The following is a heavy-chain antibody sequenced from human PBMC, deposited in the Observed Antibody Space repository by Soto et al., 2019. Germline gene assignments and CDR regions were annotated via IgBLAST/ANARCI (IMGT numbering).Heavy chain of an antibody. V-gene: IGHV3-30-3*01. J-gene: IGHJ4*02. D-gene: IGHD6-19*01. CDR3: ARSGFQWLAKYYFDS. CDR2: ISYDGNSK. CDR1: GFTFNSYA. Sequence: QVQVVESGGGVVQPGRSLRLSCVASGFTFNSYAMHWVRQSPGKGLEWVAVISYDGNSKYYTDSVKGRFTISRDNSKNTLYLQMNNLRPEDTSVYYCARSGFQWLAKYYFDSWGQGTLVTVSS.